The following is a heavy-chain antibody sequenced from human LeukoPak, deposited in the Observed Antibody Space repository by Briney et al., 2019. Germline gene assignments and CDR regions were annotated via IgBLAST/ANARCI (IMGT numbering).Heavy chain of an antibody. CDR1: GFTFSDYW. D-gene: IGHD3-9*01. CDR2: INSDGSST. V-gene: IGHV3-74*01. J-gene: IGHJ4*02. CDR3: ARLEDYDILTGFDY. Sequence: PGGSLRLSCAASGFTFSDYWMHWVRQAPGKGLMWVSRINSDGSSTVYADSVKGRFTISRDNAKNTLYLQMNSLRAEDTAVYYCARLEDYDILTGFDYWGQGTLVTVSS.